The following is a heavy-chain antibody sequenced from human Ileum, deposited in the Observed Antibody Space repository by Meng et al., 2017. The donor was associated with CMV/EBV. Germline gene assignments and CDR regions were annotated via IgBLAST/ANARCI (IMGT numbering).Heavy chain of an antibody. CDR2: IYHSGST. V-gene: IGHV4-31*03. J-gene: IGHJ5*02. D-gene: IGHD6-19*01. CDR3: ARLAAGISWFDT. Sequence: TVSGGSMTSGGYCWSWIRQHPGKGLEWVGYIYHSGSTYYNPSLQSRATISIDTSKNQFSLKLSSVTAADTAVYYCARLAAGISWFDTWGQGSLVTVSS. CDR1: GGSMTSGGYC.